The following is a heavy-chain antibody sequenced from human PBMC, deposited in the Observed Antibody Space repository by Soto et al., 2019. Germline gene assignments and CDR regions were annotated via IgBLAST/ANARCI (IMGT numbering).Heavy chain of an antibody. CDR2: IDPSDSYT. D-gene: IGHD2-2*01. CDR1: GYSFTNYW. CDR3: AIRNNTSPSGFDP. V-gene: IGHV5-10-1*01. Sequence: GESLKISCKGSGYSFTNYWISWMRQMPGKGLEWMGRIDPSDSYTNYSPSFQGHVTISADKSISTAYLQWSSLKASDTAMYYCAIRNNTSPSGFDPWGQGTLVTVSS. J-gene: IGHJ5*02.